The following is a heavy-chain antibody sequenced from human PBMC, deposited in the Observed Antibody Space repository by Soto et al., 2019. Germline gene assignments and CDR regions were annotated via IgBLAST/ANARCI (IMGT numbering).Heavy chain of an antibody. V-gene: IGHV3-30*18. CDR3: AKDRIPAAMSSPGY. D-gene: IGHD2-2*01. J-gene: IGHJ4*02. CDR2: ISYDGSNK. CDR1: GFTFSSYG. Sequence: QVQLVESGGGVVQPGRSLRLSCAASGFTFSSYGMHWVRQAPGKGLEWVAVISYDGSNKYYADSVKGRFTISRDNSKNTLYLQMNSLRAEDTAVYYCAKDRIPAAMSSPGYWGQGTLVTVSS.